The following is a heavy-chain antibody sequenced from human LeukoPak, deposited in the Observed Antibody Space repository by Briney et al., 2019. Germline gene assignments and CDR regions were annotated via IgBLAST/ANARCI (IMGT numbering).Heavy chain of an antibody. V-gene: IGHV3-23*01. CDR2: VSGSGYST. J-gene: IGHJ4*02. CDR3: HPLGYTSN. CDR1: GFTFSSYA. Sequence: PGGSLRLSCAASGFTFSSYAMSWVRQAPGKGLEWVSAVSGSGYSTYYADSVKGRFTVSRDNVKNTLYLQMNSLRVEDTALYYCHPLGYTSNWGQGTPVTVSS. D-gene: IGHD6-19*01.